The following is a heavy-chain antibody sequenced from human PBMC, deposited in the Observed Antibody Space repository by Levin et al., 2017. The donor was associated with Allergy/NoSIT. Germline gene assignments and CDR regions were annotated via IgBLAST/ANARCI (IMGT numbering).Heavy chain of an antibody. CDR3: AKGGYGGFEY. V-gene: IGHV3-30*02. CDR1: GFTFDDYG. J-gene: IGHJ4*02. D-gene: IGHD5-12*01. Sequence: TGGSLRLSCVVSGFTFDDYGIHWVRLAPGKGPEWVALIRYDASNTYYADPVKGRFTISRDNSKNTVYLQMSSLRVDDSSIYFCAKGGYGGFEYWGQGTLVIVST. CDR2: IRYDASNT.